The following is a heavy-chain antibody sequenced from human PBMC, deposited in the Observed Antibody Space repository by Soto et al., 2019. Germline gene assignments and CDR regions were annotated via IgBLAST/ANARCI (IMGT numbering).Heavy chain of an antibody. CDR1: GYTFSGYY. CDR3: ARSLTEGYCTITGCYTRPLYGMDV. D-gene: IGHD2-2*02. V-gene: IGHV1-2*02. J-gene: IGHJ6*02. CDR2: INPNSGGT. Sequence: ASVKVSCKASGYTFSGYYIRWLRQAPGQGLEWMGWINPNSGGTNYAQKFQGRVTVTRDTPTSTAYMELSRLTSGDTAVYYCARSLTEGYCTITGCYTRPLYGMDVWGQGTTVTVSS.